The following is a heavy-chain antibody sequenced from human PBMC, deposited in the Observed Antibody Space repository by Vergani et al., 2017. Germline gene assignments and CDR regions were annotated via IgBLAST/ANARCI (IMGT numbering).Heavy chain of an antibody. CDR1: GGSLSGYF. D-gene: IGHD3-10*01. CDR2: ITEIGSA. V-gene: IGHV4-34*02. J-gene: IGHJ5*02. Sequence: QVHLQQRGAGVLKPSETLSLTCGVIGGSLSGYFWSWIRQSPGRGLEWIGEITEIGSAKYSPSATSRVTISVDTSRGEFTLTVTSVTAADTGLYFCASRRPGLNLGSKSNAGTFDAWGQGTLVTVSS. CDR3: ASRRPGLNLGSKSNAGTFDA.